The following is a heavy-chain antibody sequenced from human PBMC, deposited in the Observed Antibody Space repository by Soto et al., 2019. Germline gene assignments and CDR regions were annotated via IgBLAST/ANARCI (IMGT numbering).Heavy chain of an antibody. CDR3: ARSPYSVSYLAYFDY. J-gene: IGHJ4*02. CDR1: GFTFSSYG. CDR2: ISYDGSNK. Sequence: QVQLVESGGGVVQPGRSLRLSCAASGFTFSSYGMHWVRQAPGKGLEWVAVISYDGSNKYYADSVKGRFTISRDNSKNTLYLQMNSLRAEDTAVSDCARSPYSVSYLAYFDYWGQGTLVTVSS. V-gene: IGHV3-30*03. D-gene: IGHD1-26*01.